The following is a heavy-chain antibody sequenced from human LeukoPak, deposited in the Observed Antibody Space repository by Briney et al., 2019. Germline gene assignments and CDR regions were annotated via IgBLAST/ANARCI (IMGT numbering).Heavy chain of an antibody. V-gene: IGHV4-30-4*01. CDR2: IYYSGST. J-gene: IGHJ4*02. Sequence: SETLSLTCTVSGGSISSGDYYWSWIRQPPGKGLEWIGYIYYSGSTYYNPSLKSRVTISVDTSKNQFSLKLGSVTAADTAVYYCARVLAIAAAGTYYFDYWGQGTLVTVSS. CDR3: ARVLAIAAAGTYYFDY. CDR1: GGSISSGDYY. D-gene: IGHD6-13*01.